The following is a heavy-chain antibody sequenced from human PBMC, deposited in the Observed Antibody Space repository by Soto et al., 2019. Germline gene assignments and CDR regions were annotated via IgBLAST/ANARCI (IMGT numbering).Heavy chain of an antibody. CDR3: ARGKGMEENYYYYGLDI. J-gene: IGHJ6*01. Sequence: GXSGKVSCKASVYTFSTYAMHWVRQAPGQRLEWMGWINGGTGQTRYSQRFQDRVTITRDTAASTANMELTSLTSEDTAVYYCARGKGMEENYYYYGLDISGQGTTVTVSS. V-gene: IGHV1-3*01. CDR2: INGGTGQT. D-gene: IGHD1-1*01. CDR1: VYTFSTYA.